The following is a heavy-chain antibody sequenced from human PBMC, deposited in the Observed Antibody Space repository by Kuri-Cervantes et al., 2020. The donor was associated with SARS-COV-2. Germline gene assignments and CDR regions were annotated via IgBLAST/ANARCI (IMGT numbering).Heavy chain of an antibody. J-gene: IGHJ4*02. CDR2: ISGSGGST. CDR1: GFTLSDYY. V-gene: IGHV3-23*01. CDR3: ARVKKEYNWNYVNY. Sequence: GGSLRLSCAASGFTLSDYYMSWVRQAPGKGLEWVSAISGSGGSTYYADSVKGRLTISRDNSKNTLYLQMNSLRAEDTAVYYCARVKKEYNWNYVNYWGQGTLVTVSS. D-gene: IGHD1-20*01.